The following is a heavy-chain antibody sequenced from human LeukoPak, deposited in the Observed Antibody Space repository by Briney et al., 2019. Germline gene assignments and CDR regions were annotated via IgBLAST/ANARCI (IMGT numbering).Heavy chain of an antibody. J-gene: IGHJ4*02. D-gene: IGHD2-2*01. V-gene: IGHV5-51*01. CDR3: ARHLSDITSSPNY. CDR2: IYPRDSRT. Sequence: GESLKISCKGSGYRFTGDWISWVRQMPGKGLEWMGVIYPRDSRTTYSPSFEDQVTISADKSISTAYLQWTSLKASDTAMYYCARHLSDITSSPNYWGPGTLVTVSS. CDR1: GYRFTGDW.